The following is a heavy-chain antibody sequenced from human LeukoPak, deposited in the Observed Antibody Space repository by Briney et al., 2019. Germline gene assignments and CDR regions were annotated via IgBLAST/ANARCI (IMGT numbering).Heavy chain of an antibody. D-gene: IGHD2-2*01. V-gene: IGHV1-69*13. J-gene: IGHJ4*02. CDR3: ARDRGVVPAANFDY. CDR2: IIPIFGTA. Sequence: GASVKVSCKASGGTFSSYAISWVRQAPGQGLEWMGGIIPIFGTANYAQKFQGRVTITADESTSTAYMELRSLRSDDTAVYYCARDRGVVPAANFDYWGQGTLVTVSS. CDR1: GGTFSSYA.